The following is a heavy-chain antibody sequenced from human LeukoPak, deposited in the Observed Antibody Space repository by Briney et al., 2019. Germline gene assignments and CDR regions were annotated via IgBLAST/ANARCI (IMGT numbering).Heavy chain of an antibody. D-gene: IGHD4-17*01. CDR2: IYHSGST. J-gene: IGHJ5*02. Sequence: SETLSLTCTVSGYSSSSGYYWGWIRQPPGKGLEWIGSIYHSGSTYYNPSLKSRVTISVDTSKNQFSLKLSSVTAADTAVYYCAREGTTVTIKNWFDPWGQGTLVTVSS. CDR1: GYSSSSGYY. CDR3: AREGTTVTIKNWFDP. V-gene: IGHV4-38-2*02.